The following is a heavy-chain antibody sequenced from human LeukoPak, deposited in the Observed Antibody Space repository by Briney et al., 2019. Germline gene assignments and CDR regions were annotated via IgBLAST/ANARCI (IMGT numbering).Heavy chain of an antibody. CDR1: GFTFSDYY. CDR2: ISSSSSYT. CDR3: ARTTETGGYSGYDLDY. V-gene: IGHV3-11*06. Sequence: GGSLTLSCAASGFTFSDYYTSWIRQAPGKGLEWVSYISSSSSYTNYADSVKGRFTISRDNAKNSLYLQMNSLRAEDTAVYYCARTTETGGYSGYDLDYGGQGTLVTVSS. J-gene: IGHJ4*02. D-gene: IGHD5-12*01.